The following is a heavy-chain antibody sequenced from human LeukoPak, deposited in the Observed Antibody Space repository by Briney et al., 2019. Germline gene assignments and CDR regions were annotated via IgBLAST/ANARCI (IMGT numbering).Heavy chain of an antibody. CDR1: GDSISSGDYS. D-gene: IGHD3-10*01. Sequence: SETLSLTCTVSGDSISSGDYSWSWIRQPSGKAVEWIGYIFHTGNSYYNPPLRSRVTISVDRSRNEFSLRLTSVTAADTAVYYCARELWFVNAPGSWLDPWGQGILVTVSS. CDR2: IFHTGNS. CDR3: ARELWFVNAPGSWLDP. J-gene: IGHJ5*02. V-gene: IGHV4-30-2*01.